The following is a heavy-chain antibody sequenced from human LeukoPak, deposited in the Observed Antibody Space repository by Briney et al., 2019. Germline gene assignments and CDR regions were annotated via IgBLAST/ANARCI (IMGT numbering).Heavy chain of an antibody. CDR2: IKSKTDGGTT. D-gene: IGHD4-11*01. CDR1: GFTFSNAW. J-gene: IGHJ4*02. Sequence: AGTLRLSCAASGFTFSNAWMNWVRHAPGQGLDRVGRIKSKTDGGTTDYAAPVKGGFTISRDDSKNTLYLQMNSLKTEDTAVYYCTTGVSYSNWGLFDYWGQGTLVTVSS. V-gene: IGHV3-15*01. CDR3: TTGVSYSNWGLFDY.